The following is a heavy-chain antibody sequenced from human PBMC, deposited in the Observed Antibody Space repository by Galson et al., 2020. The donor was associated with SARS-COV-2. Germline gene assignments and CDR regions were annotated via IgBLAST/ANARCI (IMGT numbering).Heavy chain of an antibody. CDR2: MYDSGNT. CDR3: ATRTAERFDY. D-gene: IGHD6-13*01. Sequence: SETLSLTCTVSGASSSTYYWSWIRQPPGKGLEWIAYMYDSGNTKYNPSLKNRALISIDTSRNNFSLRLSSVTAADTAVYYCATRTAERFDYWGRGTLVTVFS. CDR1: GASSSTYY. V-gene: IGHV4-59*08. J-gene: IGHJ4*02.